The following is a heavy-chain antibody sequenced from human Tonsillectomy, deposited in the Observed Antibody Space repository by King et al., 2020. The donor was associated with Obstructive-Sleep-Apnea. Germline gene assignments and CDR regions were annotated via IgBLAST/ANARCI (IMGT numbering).Heavy chain of an antibody. V-gene: IGHV4-59*01. CDR3: ARDSRGTEYDY. CDR2: IYYSGST. D-gene: IGHD1/OR15-1a*01. CDR1: GGSIRSYY. Sequence: QLQESGPGLVKPSETLSLTCTVSGGSIRSYYWGWIRQPPGKGLEWIGYIYYSGSTNYNPSLKSRVTISVDTSKNQFSLKLSSVTAADTAVYYCARDSRGTEYDYWGQGTLVTVSS. J-gene: IGHJ4*02.